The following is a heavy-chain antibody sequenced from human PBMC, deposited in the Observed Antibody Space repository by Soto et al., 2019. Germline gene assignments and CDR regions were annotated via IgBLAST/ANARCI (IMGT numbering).Heavy chain of an antibody. V-gene: IGHV3-48*03. Sequence: PGGSLRLSCAGSGFTFSLYELNWVRQAPGKGLEWVSYISTSGDTIYYADSVKGRFTISRDNAKTSLYLQMNRLRAEDTAVYYCTRGPPGDFWGQGTPATVSS. CDR3: TRGPPGDF. CDR2: ISTSGDTI. CDR1: GFTFSLYE. D-gene: IGHD3-10*01. J-gene: IGHJ4*02.